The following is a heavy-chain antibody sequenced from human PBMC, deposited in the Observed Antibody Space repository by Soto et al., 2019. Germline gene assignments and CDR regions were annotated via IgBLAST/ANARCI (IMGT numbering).Heavy chain of an antibody. J-gene: IGHJ6*02. D-gene: IGHD3-3*01. V-gene: IGHV3-11*01. CDR1: GFTFSDYY. Sequence: GGSLRLSCAASGFTFSDYYMSWIRQAPGKGLEWVSYISSSGSTIYYADSVKGRFTISRDNAKNSLYLQMNSLRAADAAVYYCARGLEWLIDIYAMDVWGQGTTATVSS. CDR3: ARGLEWLIDIYAMDV. CDR2: ISSSGSTI.